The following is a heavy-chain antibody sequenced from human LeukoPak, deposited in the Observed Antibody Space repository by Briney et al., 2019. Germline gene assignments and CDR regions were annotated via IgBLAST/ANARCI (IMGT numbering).Heavy chain of an antibody. J-gene: IGHJ4*02. CDR1: GGSIRSGGYY. V-gene: IGHV4-31*03. Sequence: PSQTLSLTRTVSGGSIRSGGYYWSWIRQHPGKGLEWIGYIFYSGSTYYNPSLKSRLTISADTSKNQFSLKLSSVTAADTAVYYCARRITTGGVFDYWGQGTLVTVSS. CDR2: IFYSGST. D-gene: IGHD3-10*01. CDR3: ARRITTGGVFDY.